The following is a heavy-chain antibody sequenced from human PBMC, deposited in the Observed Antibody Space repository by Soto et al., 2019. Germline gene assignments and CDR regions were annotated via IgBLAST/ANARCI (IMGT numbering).Heavy chain of an antibody. Sequence: SQTLSLACAISGDSVSSNSAAWSWIRQPPSRGLEWLGRTYYRSKWYNDYAVSVKSRITINPDTSKNQFSLQLKFVTPEDTAVYYCVRGIGYIDPWGQGTLVTVSS. D-gene: IGHD3-3*01. CDR2: TYYRSKWYN. CDR3: VRGIGYIDP. CDR1: GDSVSSNSAA. J-gene: IGHJ5*02. V-gene: IGHV6-1*01.